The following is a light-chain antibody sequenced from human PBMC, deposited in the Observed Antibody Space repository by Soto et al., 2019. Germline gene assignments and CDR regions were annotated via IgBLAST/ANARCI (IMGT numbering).Light chain of an antibody. CDR2: SNN. J-gene: IGLJ2*01. CDR1: SSNIGSNT. V-gene: IGLV1-44*01. Sequence: QSALTQPPSASGTPGQRVTISCSGSSSNIGSNTVNWYQQLPGTAPKLLIYSNNQRPSGVHDRFSGSKSGTSASLAISGLQSEDEADYYCAAWDDSLNGVVFGGGTKLTVL. CDR3: AAWDDSLNGVV.